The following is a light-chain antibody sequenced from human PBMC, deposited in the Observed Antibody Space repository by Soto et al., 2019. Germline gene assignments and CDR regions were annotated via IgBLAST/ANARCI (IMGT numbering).Light chain of an antibody. V-gene: IGKV1-16*02. J-gene: IGKJ5*01. CDR2: AAS. Sequence: DIQMTQSPSSLSASVGDRVTITCRASQDISSYLSWFQQKPGKAPKSLIYAASTLRSGVPSKFSGSGSGTDFTLTISSLQPEDSATYFCQQYKSYPITFGQKTLLEIK. CDR3: QQYKSYPIT. CDR1: QDISSY.